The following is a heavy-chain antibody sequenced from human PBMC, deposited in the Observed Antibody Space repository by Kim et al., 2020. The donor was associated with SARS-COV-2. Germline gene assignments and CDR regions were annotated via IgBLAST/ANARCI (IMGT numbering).Heavy chain of an antibody. CDR1: GGSISSGGYY. J-gene: IGHJ4*02. CDR3: ARESHCSSTSCSLYFDY. D-gene: IGHD2-2*01. V-gene: IGHV4-31*03. CDR2: IYYSGST. Sequence: SETLSLTCTVSGGSISSGGYYWSWIRQHPGKGLEWIGYIYYSGSTYYNPSLKSRVTISVDTSKNQFSLKLSSVTAADTAVYYCARESHCSSTSCSLYFDYWGQGTLVTVSS.